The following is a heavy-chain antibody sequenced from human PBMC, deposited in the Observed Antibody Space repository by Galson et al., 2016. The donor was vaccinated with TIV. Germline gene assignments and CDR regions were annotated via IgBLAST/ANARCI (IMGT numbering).Heavy chain of an antibody. J-gene: IGHJ4*02. V-gene: IGHV3-53*01. CDR2: IYSDVRT. Sequence: SLRLSCAASGFTVSSNFMSWVRQAPGKGLEWISIIYSDVRTYYTESVKGRFTISRDDSRNTLYLQMNALRAEDTAIYYCARELGESASENYYPGFDCWGQGTLVTVSS. CDR1: GFTVSSNF. D-gene: IGHD3-22*01. CDR3: ARELGESASENYYPGFDC.